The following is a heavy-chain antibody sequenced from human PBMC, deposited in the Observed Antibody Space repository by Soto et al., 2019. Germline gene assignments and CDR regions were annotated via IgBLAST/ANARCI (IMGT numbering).Heavy chain of an antibody. D-gene: IGHD3-3*01. CDR2: ISGSSSYI. CDR3: ARGYYDFWTGTFHGMDV. J-gene: IGHJ6*02. V-gene: IGHV3-21*01. CDR1: GFTFSSYA. Sequence: PGGSLRLSCAASGFTFSSYAMSCVRQAPGKGLEWVSAISGSSSYIYYADSVKGRFTISRDNAKNSLYLQMNSLRAEDTAVYYCARGYYDFWTGTFHGMDVWGQGTTVTVSS.